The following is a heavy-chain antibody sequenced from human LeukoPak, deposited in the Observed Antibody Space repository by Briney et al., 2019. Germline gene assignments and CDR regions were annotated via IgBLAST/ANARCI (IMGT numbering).Heavy chain of an antibody. V-gene: IGHV3-23*01. CDR2: ISGSGGST. CDR1: GFTFSSYA. CDR3: AKKYQAGYYYDSSGYS. Sequence: GGSLRLSCAASGFTFSSYAMSWVRQAPGEGLEWVSAISGSGGSTYYADSVKGRFTISRDNSKNTLYLQMNSLRAEDTAVYYCAKKYQAGYYYDSSGYSWGQGTMVTVSS. D-gene: IGHD3-22*01. J-gene: IGHJ3*01.